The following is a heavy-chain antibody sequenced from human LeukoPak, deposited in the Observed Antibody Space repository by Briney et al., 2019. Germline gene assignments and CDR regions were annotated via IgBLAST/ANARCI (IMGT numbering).Heavy chain of an antibody. D-gene: IGHD4-17*01. CDR2: FDPEDGAT. J-gene: IGHJ4*02. CDR3: ATTASTVTGSHYFDY. Sequence: ASVNVSCKVSGYTLPELSMHWVRQAPGKGLEWVGGFDPEDGATINAQKYQGRVTMTEDTATDTAYMELSSLRSEDTAVYYSATTASTVTGSHYFDYWGQGTLVTVSS. CDR1: GYTLPELS. V-gene: IGHV1-24*01.